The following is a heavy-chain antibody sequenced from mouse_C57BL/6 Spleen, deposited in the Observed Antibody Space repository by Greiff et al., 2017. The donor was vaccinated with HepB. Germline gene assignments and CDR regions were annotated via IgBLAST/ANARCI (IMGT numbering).Heavy chain of an antibody. D-gene: IGHD2-4*01. CDR2: IDPSDSET. CDR3: ARDYYDYDEGTWFAY. V-gene: IGHV1-52*01. CDR1: GYTFTSYW. Sequence: VQLQQPGAELVRPGSSVKLSCKASGYTFTSYWMHWVKQRPIQGLEWIGNIDPSDSETHYNQKFKDKATLTVDKSSSTAYMQLSSLTSEDSAVYYCARDYYDYDEGTWFAYWGQGTLVTVSA. J-gene: IGHJ3*01.